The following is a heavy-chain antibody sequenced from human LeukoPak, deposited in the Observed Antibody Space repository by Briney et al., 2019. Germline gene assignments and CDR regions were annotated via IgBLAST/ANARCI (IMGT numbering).Heavy chain of an antibody. J-gene: IGHJ5*02. CDR3: VRDAEYSSGWFGSNWFDP. Sequence: GGSLRLSCAASGFTFSTYSMNWVRQAPGKGLEWVSYIRSSSSTIYYADSVKGRFTISRDNAKNSLYLQMNSLRDGDTAVYYCVRDAEYSSGWFGSNWFDPWGQGTLVTVSS. V-gene: IGHV3-48*02. CDR2: IRSSSSTI. D-gene: IGHD6-19*01. CDR1: GFTFSTYS.